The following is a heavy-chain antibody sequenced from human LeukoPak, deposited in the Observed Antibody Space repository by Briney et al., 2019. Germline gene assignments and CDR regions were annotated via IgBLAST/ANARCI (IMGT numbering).Heavy chain of an antibody. D-gene: IGHD4-17*01. CDR3: ARGRLGYGDLGGAFDI. Sequence: ASVKVSCKASGYTFKSYGISWVRQAPGQGLEWMGWISAYNGNTNYAQKLQGRVTMTTDTSTSTAYMELRSLRSDDTAVYYCARGRLGYGDLGGAFDIWGQGTMVTVSS. J-gene: IGHJ3*02. CDR2: ISAYNGNT. CDR1: GYTFKSYG. V-gene: IGHV1-18*01.